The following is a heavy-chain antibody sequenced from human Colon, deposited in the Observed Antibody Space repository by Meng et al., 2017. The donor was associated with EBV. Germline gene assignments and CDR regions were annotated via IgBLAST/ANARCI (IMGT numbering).Heavy chain of an antibody. D-gene: IGHD2/OR15-2a*01. CDR1: GYTCSTYN. J-gene: IGHJ5*02. CDR2: FSNYTGTP. Sequence: QVPLVSAPVESKHSAALIMVSCKASGYTCSTYNLYSVRRPHGRGREEWGWFSNYTGTPTYTQSFTGRVIFSLDTSISTASLQLSTLKAEDTAVYYCARVGNFDPWGQGTLVTVSS. V-gene: IGHV7-4-1*02. CDR3: ARVGNFDP.